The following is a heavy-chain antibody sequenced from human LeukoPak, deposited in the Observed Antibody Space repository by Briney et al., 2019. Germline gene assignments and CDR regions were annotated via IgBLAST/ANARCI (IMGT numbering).Heavy chain of an antibody. D-gene: IGHD5-12*01. CDR3: ARRTRGYDLNYYYYMDV. J-gene: IGHJ6*03. V-gene: IGHV1-2*02. CDR1: GYTFTGYY. Sequence: ASVKVSCKASGYTFTGYYMHWVRQAPGQGLEWMGWINPNSGGTNYAQKFQGRVTMTRDTSISTAYMELSRLRSDDTAVYYCARRTRGYDLNYYYYMDVWGKGTTVTISS. CDR2: INPNSGGT.